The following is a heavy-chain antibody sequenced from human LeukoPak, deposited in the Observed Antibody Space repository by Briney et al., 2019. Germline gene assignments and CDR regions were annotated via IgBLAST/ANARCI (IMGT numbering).Heavy chain of an antibody. J-gene: IGHJ4*02. CDR2: VRSDGGSE. Sequence: GGSLRLSCATSGFTFNSYGMNWVRQAPGKGLEWVAFVRSDGGSEYYADSVKGRFSISRDNSKRTVDLQMNSLRLEDTAIYYCAKDRYSTSSTFTINPFDYWGQGILVTVSS. CDR1: GFTFNSYG. V-gene: IGHV3-30*02. CDR3: AKDRYSTSSTFTINPFDY. D-gene: IGHD2-2*01.